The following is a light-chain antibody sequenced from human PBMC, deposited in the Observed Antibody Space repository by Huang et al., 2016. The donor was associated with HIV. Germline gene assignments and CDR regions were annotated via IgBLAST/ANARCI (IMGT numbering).Light chain of an antibody. CDR3: QQLNSYPLT. J-gene: IGKJ4*01. CDR2: AAS. V-gene: IGKV1-9*01. Sequence: IQLTQSPSSLSASVGDRVTITCRASQGISSYLAWYQQRPGKAPKLLIHAASTLQSGVPSRFSGSGSGTDFTLTSSSLQPEDFATYYCQQLNSYPLTFGGGTKVEIK. CDR1: QGISSY.